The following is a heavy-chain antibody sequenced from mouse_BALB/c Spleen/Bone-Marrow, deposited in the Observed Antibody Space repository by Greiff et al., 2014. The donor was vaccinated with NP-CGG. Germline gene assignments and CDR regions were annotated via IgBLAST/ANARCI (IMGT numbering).Heavy chain of an antibody. CDR2: ISSGGSYT. CDR1: GFTFSSYA. D-gene: IGHD4-1*01. V-gene: IGHV5-9-4*01. J-gene: IGHJ1*01. CDR3: ASKTGTGYWYFDV. Sequence: EVKVEESGGGLVKPGGSLKLSCAASGFTFSSYAMSWVRQSPEKRLEWVAEISSGGSYTYYPDTVTGRFIISRDNAKNTLYLEMSSLRSEDTARYYCASKTGTGYWYFDVWGAGTTVTVSS.